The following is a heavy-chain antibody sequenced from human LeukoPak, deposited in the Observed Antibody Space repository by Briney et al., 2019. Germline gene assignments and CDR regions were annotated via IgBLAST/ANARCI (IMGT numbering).Heavy chain of an antibody. D-gene: IGHD2-21*01. CDR1: GGSISDYF. J-gene: IGHJ4*02. Sequence: SETLSLTCTVSGGSISDYFWSWIRQPAGKGLEWIGRIYSSGSTLYNPSLKSRVTMSVDTSKNQFSLRLTSVTAADTAVYYCARGPYCGDDCYFDYWGRGTLFTVSS. CDR2: IYSSGST. CDR3: ARGPYCGDDCYFDY. V-gene: IGHV4-4*07.